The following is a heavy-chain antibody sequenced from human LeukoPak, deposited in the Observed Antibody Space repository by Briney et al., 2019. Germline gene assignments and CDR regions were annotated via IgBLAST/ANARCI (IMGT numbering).Heavy chain of an antibody. D-gene: IGHD3-3*01. CDR1: GGSISSYY. V-gene: IGHV4-59*12. CDR2: IYYSGST. J-gene: IGHJ4*02. CDR3: ARGRYDFWSGHKLHFDY. Sequence: SETLSLTCTVSGGSISSYYWSWIRQPPGKGLEWIGYIYYSGSTNYNPSLKSRVTISVDTSKNQFSLKLSSVTAADTAVYYCARGRYDFWSGHKLHFDYWGQGTLVTVSS.